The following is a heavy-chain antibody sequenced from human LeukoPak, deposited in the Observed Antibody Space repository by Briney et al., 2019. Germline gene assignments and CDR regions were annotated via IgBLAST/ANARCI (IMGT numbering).Heavy chain of an antibody. Sequence: GSLRLSCAASGFTFSSYAMSWVRQAPGKGLEWVSTISGSGGSTYYADSVKGRFTISRDNAKNTPYLQMNSLRAEDTAVYYCARVSAAGYFDYWGQGTLVTVSS. CDR2: ISGSGGST. CDR1: GFTFSSYA. CDR3: ARVSAAGYFDY. V-gene: IGHV3-23*01. J-gene: IGHJ4*02. D-gene: IGHD6-13*01.